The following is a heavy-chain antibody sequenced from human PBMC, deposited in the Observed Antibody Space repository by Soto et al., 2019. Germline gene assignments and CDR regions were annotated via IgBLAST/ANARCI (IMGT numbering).Heavy chain of an antibody. Sequence: EVQLVESGGGLVQPGGSLRLSCAVSGITFRNYWMHWIRQAPGKGLVWVSHINSDASIINYADSVKGRFTISRDHARNTLSLQMNSLRVDDTAIYYWASDAASGLKFWGQGTLVTVSS. CDR3: ASDAASGLKF. D-gene: IGHD3-10*01. J-gene: IGHJ4*02. CDR1: GITFRNYW. CDR2: INSDASII. V-gene: IGHV3-74*01.